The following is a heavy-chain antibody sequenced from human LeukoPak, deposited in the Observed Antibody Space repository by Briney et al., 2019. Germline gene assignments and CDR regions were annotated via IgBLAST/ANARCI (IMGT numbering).Heavy chain of an antibody. CDR1: GFTFSSYT. J-gene: IGHJ4*02. CDR3: ARGGRAARLVGGDY. CDR2: ISSSSSYI. Sequence: GGSLRLSCAASGFTFSSYTMNWVRQAPGKGLEWVSSISSSSSYIYYADSVKGRFTISRDNAKNSLYLQMNSLRAEDTAVYYCARGGRAARLVGGDYWGQGTLVTVSS. D-gene: IGHD6-6*01. V-gene: IGHV3-21*01.